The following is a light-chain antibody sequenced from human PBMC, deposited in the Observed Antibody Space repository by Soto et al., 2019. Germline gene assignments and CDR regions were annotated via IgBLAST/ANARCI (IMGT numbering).Light chain of an antibody. J-gene: IGLJ2*01. CDR2: SNN. Sequence: QSVLTQPPSTSGTPGQRVTISCSGSSSNIGSNTVNWYQQLPGTAPKLLIYSNNQRPSGVPDRFSGSKSGSSASLAITGLQSEGEADYYCATWSDSLNGVVFGGGTKLTVL. CDR1: SSNIGSNT. V-gene: IGLV1-44*01. CDR3: ATWSDSLNGVV.